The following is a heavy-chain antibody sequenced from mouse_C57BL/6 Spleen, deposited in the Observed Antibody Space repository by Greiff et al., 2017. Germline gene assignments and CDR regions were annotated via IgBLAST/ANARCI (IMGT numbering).Heavy chain of an antibody. CDR3: ARLQLRLDAMDY. D-gene: IGHD3-2*02. V-gene: IGHV5-16*01. Sequence: EVKLVESEGGLVQPGSSMKLSCTASGFTFSDYYMAWVRQVPEKGLEWVANINYDGSSTYYLDSLKSRFIISRDNAKNILYLQMSSLKSEDTATYYCARLQLRLDAMDYWGQGTSVTVSS. CDR2: INYDGSST. J-gene: IGHJ4*01. CDR1: GFTFSDYY.